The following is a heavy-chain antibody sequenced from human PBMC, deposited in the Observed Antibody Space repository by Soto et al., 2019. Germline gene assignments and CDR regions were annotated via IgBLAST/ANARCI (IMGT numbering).Heavy chain of an antibody. Sequence: QVQLVQSGAEVKKPGSSVKVSCKASGGTFSSYTFSWVRQAPGQGLEWMGRIIPMLGIANNAQKFQGRVTITADKSTRTAYMELSSLRSEDTAVYDCANRGYSYGFVISWGQGTLVTVSS. V-gene: IGHV1-69*02. CDR3: ANRGYSYGFVIS. CDR1: GGTFSSYT. J-gene: IGHJ5*02. CDR2: IIPMLGIA. D-gene: IGHD5-18*01.